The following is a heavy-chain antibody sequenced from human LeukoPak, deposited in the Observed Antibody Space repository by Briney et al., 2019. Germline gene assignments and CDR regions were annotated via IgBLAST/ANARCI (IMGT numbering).Heavy chain of an antibody. CDR1: GFTFSDYY. V-gene: IGHV3-11*01. J-gene: IGHJ5*02. CDR3: AKDPVTIFGVAGDWFDP. CDR2: ISSSGSTI. Sequence: GGSLRLSCAASGFTFSDYYMSWIRQAPGKGLEWVSYISSSGSTIYYADSVKGRFTISRDNAKNSLYLQMNSLRAEDTAVYYCAKDPVTIFGVAGDWFDPWGQGTLVTVSS. D-gene: IGHD3-3*01.